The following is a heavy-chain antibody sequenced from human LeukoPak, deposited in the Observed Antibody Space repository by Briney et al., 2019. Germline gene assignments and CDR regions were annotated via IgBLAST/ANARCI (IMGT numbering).Heavy chain of an antibody. Sequence: PGRSLRLSCAASGFTFSSYGMHWVRQAPGKGLEWVAVIWYDGSNKYYADSVKGRFTISRDNAKNSLYLQMNSLRAEDTAVYYCARLQVVVTAHGQDNWFDPWGQGTLVTVSS. J-gene: IGHJ5*02. V-gene: IGHV3-33*03. D-gene: IGHD2-21*02. CDR3: ARLQVVVTAHGQDNWFDP. CDR2: IWYDGSNK. CDR1: GFTFSSYG.